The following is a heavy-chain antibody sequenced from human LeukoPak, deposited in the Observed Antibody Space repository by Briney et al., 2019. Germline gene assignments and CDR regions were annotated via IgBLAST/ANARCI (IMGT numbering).Heavy chain of an antibody. CDR2: IPYDGSNK. CDR1: GFTFSSYA. Sequence: GGSLRLSCAASGFTFSSYAMHWVSQAPGKGLEWVAVIPYDGSNKFYADSVKGRFTLSRDNSKNTLYLQVNSLRVEDTAVYYCGRGSVGFGELNYWGQGTLVTVSS. D-gene: IGHD3-10*01. V-gene: IGHV3-30-3*01. J-gene: IGHJ4*02. CDR3: GRGSVGFGELNY.